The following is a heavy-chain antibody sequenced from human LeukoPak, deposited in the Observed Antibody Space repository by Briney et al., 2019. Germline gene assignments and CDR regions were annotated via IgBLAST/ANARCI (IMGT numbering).Heavy chain of an antibody. CDR1: GFTFSTYS. V-gene: IGHV3-48*02. Sequence: GGSLRLSCAASGFTFSTYSMSWVRQAPGKGLEWVSYISGSSDAIYYADSVKGRFTISRDNAKNSLYLQMNSLRDEDTAVYYCASDGYSYVSGDYWGQGTLVTVSS. D-gene: IGHD5-18*01. J-gene: IGHJ4*02. CDR3: ASDGYSYVSGDY. CDR2: ISGSSDAI.